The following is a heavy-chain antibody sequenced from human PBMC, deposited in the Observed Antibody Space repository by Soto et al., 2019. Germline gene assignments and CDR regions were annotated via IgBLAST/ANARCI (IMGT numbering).Heavy chain of an antibody. CDR1: GFTFSSYA. V-gene: IGHV3-23*01. CDR2: IDGSGRNT. CDR3: AKDGGSVCSGGTCYFQAPDY. J-gene: IGHJ4*02. D-gene: IGHD2-15*01. Sequence: EVHLLESGGGFVQPGGSLRLSCAASGFTFSSYAMSWVRQAPGKGLEWVSGIDGSGRNTYYADSVKGRFTISRDNSKNTLSVQMDSLRVEDTALYYCAKDGGSVCSGGTCYFQAPDYWGQGTLVTVSS.